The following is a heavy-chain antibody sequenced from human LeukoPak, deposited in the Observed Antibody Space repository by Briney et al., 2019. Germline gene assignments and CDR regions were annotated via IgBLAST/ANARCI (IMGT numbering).Heavy chain of an antibody. D-gene: IGHD1-26*01. CDR2: ISGSGGST. J-gene: IGHJ4*02. Sequence: GGSLRLSCAASGFTFSSFAMSWVRQAPGKGLEWVSAISGSGGSTYYADSVKGRFTISGDSSKNTLYLQMNSLRAEDTAVYYCAKDESSGSYWYGYWGQGTLVTVSS. V-gene: IGHV3-23*01. CDR3: AKDESSGSYWYGY. CDR1: GFTFSSFA.